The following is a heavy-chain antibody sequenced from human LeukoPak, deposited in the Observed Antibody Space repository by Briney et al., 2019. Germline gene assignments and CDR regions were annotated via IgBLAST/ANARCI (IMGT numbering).Heavy chain of an antibody. J-gene: IGHJ5*02. V-gene: IGHV4-34*01. CDR1: GGSFSGYY. CDR2: INHSGST. CDR3: ARGLWQQRTKFDP. Sequence: SETLSLTCAVYGGSFSGYYWSCIRQPPGKVLEWIGEINHSGSTNYNPSLKSRVTISVETSKNQFSMKLSSVTAADTAVYYCARGLWQQRTKFDPWGQGTLVTVSS. D-gene: IGHD6-13*01.